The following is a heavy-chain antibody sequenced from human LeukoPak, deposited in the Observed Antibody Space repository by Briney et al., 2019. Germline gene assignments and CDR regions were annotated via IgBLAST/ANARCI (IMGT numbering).Heavy chain of an antibody. CDR3: ARVLNRYSNSGDY. Sequence: SGTLSLTCPDSGGSISSYYWSWIRQPPGKGLEGVGYFYYSGSTNYNPSLKSRVTISVDTSKNQFSLKLSSVTAADTAVYYCARVLNRYSNSGDYWGQGTLVTVSS. J-gene: IGHJ4*02. CDR2: FYYSGST. CDR1: GGSISSYY. D-gene: IGHD4-11*01. V-gene: IGHV4-59*01.